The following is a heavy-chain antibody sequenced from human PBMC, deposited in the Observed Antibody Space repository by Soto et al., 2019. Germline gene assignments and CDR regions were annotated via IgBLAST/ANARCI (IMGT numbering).Heavy chain of an antibody. D-gene: IGHD2-2*01. CDR3: VSSRSAIYGDAFDV. CDR2: IYDDGST. CDR1: GDSISSYF. V-gene: IGHV4-59*03. Sequence: KPSETLSLTCSVSGDSISSYFKNWIRQPPGKGLEWIGCIYDDGSTKYNPSLESRVTILLDTSKNEFSLRLRSVTSADTAVYYCVSSRSAIYGDAFDVWGQGTMVTV. J-gene: IGHJ3*01.